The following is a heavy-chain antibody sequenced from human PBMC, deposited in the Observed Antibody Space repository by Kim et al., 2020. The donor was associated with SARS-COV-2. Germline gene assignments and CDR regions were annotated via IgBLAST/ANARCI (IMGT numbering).Heavy chain of an antibody. Sequence: ASVKVSCKASGYTFTSYAMNWVRQAPGQGLEWMGWINTNTANPTYAQGFTGRFVFSLDTSVSTAYLQISSLKAEDTAVYYCARDSDYGDFGVGYYYYYYYMDVWGKGTTVTVSS. CDR2: INTNTANP. CDR3: ARDSDYGDFGVGYYYYYYYMDV. V-gene: IGHV7-4-1*02. J-gene: IGHJ6*03. CDR1: GYTFTSYA. D-gene: IGHD4-17*01.